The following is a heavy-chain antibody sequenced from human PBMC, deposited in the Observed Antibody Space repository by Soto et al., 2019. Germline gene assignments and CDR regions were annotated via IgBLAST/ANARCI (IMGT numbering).Heavy chain of an antibody. J-gene: IGHJ6*02. CDR2: INPNSGGT. V-gene: IGHV1-2*02. Sequence: ASVNGYFKASGYTFTGYYMHWVRQAPGQVLDWMGWINPNSGGTNYAKKFQGRVTMPRDTSISTAYMELSRLRSDDTAVYYCARDTVGAKSYGGYYGMKVWGQGTTVTDSS. D-gene: IGHD1-26*01. CDR1: GYTFTGYY. CDR3: ARDTVGAKSYGGYYGMKV.